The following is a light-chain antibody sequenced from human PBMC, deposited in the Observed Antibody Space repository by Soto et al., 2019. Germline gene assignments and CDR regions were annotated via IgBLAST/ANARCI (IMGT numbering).Light chain of an antibody. CDR2: GAS. CDR3: QQSASSVT. CDR1: QSVSSSY. Sequence: EIVFTQSPGTLSLSPGERATLSCRASQSVSSSYLAWYQQKPGQAPRLLIYGASSRATGIPDRFSGSGSGTDFTLTISRLEPEDFAMYYCQQSASSVTFGQGTRLEIK. V-gene: IGKV3-20*01. J-gene: IGKJ5*01.